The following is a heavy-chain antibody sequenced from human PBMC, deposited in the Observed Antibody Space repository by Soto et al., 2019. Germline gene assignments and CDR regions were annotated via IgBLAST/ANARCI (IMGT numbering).Heavy chain of an antibody. V-gene: IGHV4-39*01. J-gene: IGHJ5*02. Sequence: SETLSLTCTVSGGSISSSSYYWGWIRQPPGKGLEWIGSIYYSGSTYYNPSLKSRVTISVDTSKNQFSLKLSSVTAADTAVYYCARHIGVAQGNWFDPWGQGTLVTVSS. CDR3: ARHIGVAQGNWFDP. D-gene: IGHD3-10*01. CDR2: IYYSGST. CDR1: GGSISSSSYY.